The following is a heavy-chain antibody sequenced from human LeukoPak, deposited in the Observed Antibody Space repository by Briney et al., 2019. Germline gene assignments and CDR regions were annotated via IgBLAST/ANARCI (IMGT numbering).Heavy chain of an antibody. CDR2: IYYSGST. J-gene: IGHJ3*02. CDR1: GGSVSSGSYY. Sequence: SETLSLTCTVSGGSVSSGSYYWSWIRQPPGKGLEWIGYIYYSGSTNYNPSLKSRVTISVDTSKNQFSLKLSSVTAADTAVYYFATHPPIITFGGVIAPRNDAFDIWGQGTMVTVSS. CDR3: ATHPPIITFGGVIAPRNDAFDI. D-gene: IGHD3-16*02. V-gene: IGHV4-61*01.